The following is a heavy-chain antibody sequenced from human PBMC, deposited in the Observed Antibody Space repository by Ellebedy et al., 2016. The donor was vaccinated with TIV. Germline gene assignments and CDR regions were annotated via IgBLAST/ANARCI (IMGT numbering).Heavy chain of an antibody. D-gene: IGHD1-26*01. CDR2: ISVYNGNT. Sequence: AASVKVSCKASGYTFTSYGISWARQAPGQGLEWMGWISVYNGNTNYAQKLQGRVTMTTDTSTSTAYMELRSLRSDDTAVYYCARDRGGVGATNGFDYWGQGTLVTVSS. J-gene: IGHJ4*02. CDR1: GYTFTSYG. V-gene: IGHV1-18*01. CDR3: ARDRGGVGATNGFDY.